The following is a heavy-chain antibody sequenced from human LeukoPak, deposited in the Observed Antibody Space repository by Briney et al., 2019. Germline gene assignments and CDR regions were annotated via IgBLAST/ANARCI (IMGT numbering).Heavy chain of an antibody. D-gene: IGHD4-11*01. CDR1: GFTFSSYS. CDR3: TRGRTVTHYYYYMDV. V-gene: IGHV3-21*01. CDR2: ISSSSYI. J-gene: IGHJ6*03. Sequence: PGGSLRLSCAASGFTFSSYSMNWVRQAPGKGLEWVSSISSSSYIYYADSVKGRFTISRDNAKNSLYLQMNSLRAEDTAVYYCTRGRTVTHYYYYMDVWGKGTTVTVSS.